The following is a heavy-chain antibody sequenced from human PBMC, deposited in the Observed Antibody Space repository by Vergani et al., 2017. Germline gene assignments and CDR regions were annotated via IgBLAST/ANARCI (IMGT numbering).Heavy chain of an antibody. CDR3: ASRDITIFGVVIIRGYYYYGMDV. J-gene: IGHJ6*02. CDR2: IIPIFGTA. V-gene: IGHV1-69*01. CDR1: GGTFSSYA. Sequence: QVQLVQSGAEVKKPGSPVKVSCKASGGTFSSYAISWVRQAPGQGLEWMGGIIPIFGTANYAQKFQGRVTITADESTSTAYMELSSLRSEDTAVYYCASRDITIFGVVIIRGYYYYGMDVWGQGP. D-gene: IGHD3-3*01.